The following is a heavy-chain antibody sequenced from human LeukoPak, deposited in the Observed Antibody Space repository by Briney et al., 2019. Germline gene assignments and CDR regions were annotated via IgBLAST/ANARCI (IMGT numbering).Heavy chain of an antibody. CDR3: ARDAVDIVALYYFDY. CDR1: GYTFTSCG. Sequence: GASVKVCCKASGYTFTSCGISWVRQAPGQGLGWMGWISAYNGNTNYAQKLQGRVTMTTDTSTSTAYMELRSLRSDDTAVYYCARDAVDIVALYYFDYWGQGTLVTVSS. CDR2: ISAYNGNT. J-gene: IGHJ4*02. V-gene: IGHV1-18*01. D-gene: IGHD5-12*01.